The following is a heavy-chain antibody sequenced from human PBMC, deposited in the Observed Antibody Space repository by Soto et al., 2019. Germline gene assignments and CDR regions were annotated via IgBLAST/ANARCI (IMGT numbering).Heavy chain of an antibody. Sequence: PSETLSLTCTVSGGSISSGGYYWSWIRQHPGKGLEWIGYIYYSGSTYYNPSLKSRVTISVDTSKNQFSLKLSSVTAADTAVYYCARTGTGPERILDIWGQGTMVTVSS. J-gene: IGHJ3*02. CDR2: IYYSGST. D-gene: IGHD1-1*01. V-gene: IGHV4-31*03. CDR1: GGSISSGGYY. CDR3: ARTGTGPERILDI.